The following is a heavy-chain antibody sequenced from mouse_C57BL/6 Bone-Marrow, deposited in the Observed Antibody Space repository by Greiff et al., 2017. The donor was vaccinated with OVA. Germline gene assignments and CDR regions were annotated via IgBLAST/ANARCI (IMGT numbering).Heavy chain of an antibody. CDR2: IYPRSGNT. V-gene: IGHV1-81*01. D-gene: IGHD1-1*01. CDR1: GYTFTSYG. J-gene: IGHJ2*01. CDR3: ARGDYYGSSF. Sequence: VHLVESGAELARPGASVKLSCKASGYTFTSYGISWVKQRTGQGLEWIGEIYPRSGNTYYNEKFKGKATLTADKSSSTAYMELRSLTSEDSAVDFCARGDYYGSSFWGQGTTLTVSS.